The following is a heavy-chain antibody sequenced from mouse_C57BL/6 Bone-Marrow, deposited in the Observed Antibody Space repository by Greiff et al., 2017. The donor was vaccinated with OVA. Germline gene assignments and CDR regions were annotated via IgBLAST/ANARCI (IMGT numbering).Heavy chain of an antibody. J-gene: IGHJ2*01. CDR1: GFTFSDYG. Sequence: EVKLVESGGGLVKPGGSLKLSCAASGFTFSDYGMHWVRQAPEKGLEWVAYISSGSSTIYYADTVKGRFTISRDNAKNTLFLQMNSLRSEDTAMYYCARSDYDYFDYWGQGTTLTVSS. CDR3: ARSDYDYFDY. V-gene: IGHV5-17*01. D-gene: IGHD2-4*01. CDR2: ISSGSSTI.